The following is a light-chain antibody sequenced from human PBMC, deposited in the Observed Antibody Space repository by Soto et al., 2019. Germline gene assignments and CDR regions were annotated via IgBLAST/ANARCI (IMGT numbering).Light chain of an antibody. CDR1: SSDVGGYNH. Sequence: QSVLTQPASVSGTPGQSITISCTGPSSDVGGYNHDSCYKIHPGKAPKLIIYEVTSLHTAVSYRFFGSKSVTSASLTVSWLQAEDEADYYCSSYASSSSYVFGGGTKVTVL. J-gene: IGLJ1*01. V-gene: IGLV2-14*01. CDR3: SSYASSSSYV. CDR2: EVT.